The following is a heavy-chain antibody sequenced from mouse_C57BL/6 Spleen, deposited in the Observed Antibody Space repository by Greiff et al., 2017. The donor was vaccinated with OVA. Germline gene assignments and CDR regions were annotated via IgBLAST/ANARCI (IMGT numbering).Heavy chain of an antibody. D-gene: IGHD1-1*01. CDR1: GYTFTSYW. V-gene: IGHV1-53*01. J-gene: IGHJ2*01. CDR2: INPSNGGT. CDR3: AREGLLRDYFDY. Sequence: VQLQQPGTELVKPGASVKLSCKASGYTFTSYWMHWVKQRPGQGLEWIGNINPSNGGTNYNQKFKSKATLTVDKSSSTAYMQLSSLTSEDSAVYYCAREGLLRDYFDYWGQGTTLTVSS.